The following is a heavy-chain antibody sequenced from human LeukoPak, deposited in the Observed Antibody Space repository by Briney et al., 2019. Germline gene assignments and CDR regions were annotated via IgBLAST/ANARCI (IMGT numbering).Heavy chain of an antibody. V-gene: IGHV3-13*01. Sequence: AGGSLRLSCAASRFTVSSYAMHWVRQPIGKGLEWVSALGIAGDTFYPGSVKGRFTISRENARNSLYHQMNSLRAEDTAMYYCARQMQSHGNFDSWGQGTLVTVSS. D-gene: IGHD1-26*01. J-gene: IGHJ4*02. CDR3: ARQMQSHGNFDS. CDR1: RFTVSSYA. CDR2: LGIAGDT.